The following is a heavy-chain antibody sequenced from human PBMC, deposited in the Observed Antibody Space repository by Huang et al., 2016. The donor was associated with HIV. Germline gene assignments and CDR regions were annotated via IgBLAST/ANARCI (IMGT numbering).Heavy chain of an antibody. CDR1: CYTFDRYG. CDR2: SSPHSGKT. CDR3: ARDATGYGTGWSTEFDY. V-gene: IGHV1-18*04. Sequence: HVQLVQSGADVKKPGASVKVSCKASCYTFDRYGINWVRQAPGQGLEWMGCSSPHSGKTNHAQNLRGRVTMTTDTTTSTDYMELMILTSDDTAVYYCARDATGYGTGWSTEFDYWGQGTLVTVSS. D-gene: IGHD6-19*01. J-gene: IGHJ4*02.